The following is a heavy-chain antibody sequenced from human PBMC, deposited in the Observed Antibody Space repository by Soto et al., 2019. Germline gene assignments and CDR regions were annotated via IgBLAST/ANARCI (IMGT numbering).Heavy chain of an antibody. D-gene: IGHD6-6*01. V-gene: IGHV4-61*01. Sequence: PSETLSLTCTVSGASVNSVSYYWSWIRQPPGKGLEWIGYIYYSGTTNYNPSLKSRVTISVDTSNNQFSLKLSSVTAADTAVYYCARDLVEDSSSLFGASYYYGMDVWGQGTTVTVSS. CDR3: ARDLVEDSSSLFGASYYYGMDV. CDR1: GASVNSVSYY. CDR2: IYYSGTT. J-gene: IGHJ6*02.